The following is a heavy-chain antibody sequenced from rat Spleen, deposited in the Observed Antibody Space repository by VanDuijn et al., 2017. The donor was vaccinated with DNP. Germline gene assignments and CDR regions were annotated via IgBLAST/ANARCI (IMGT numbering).Heavy chain of an antibody. CDR3: ARHGGWFAY. J-gene: IGHJ3*01. CDR1: GFTFSDYA. V-gene: IGHV5-7*01. Sequence: EVQLVESGGGLVQPGRSLKLSCAASGFTFSDYAMAWVRQAPKKGLEWVATISYDGSRTYYRDSVKGRFTISRDNAKSTLYLQMDSLRSEDTATYYCARHGGWFAYWGQGTLVTVSS. CDR2: ISYDGSRT.